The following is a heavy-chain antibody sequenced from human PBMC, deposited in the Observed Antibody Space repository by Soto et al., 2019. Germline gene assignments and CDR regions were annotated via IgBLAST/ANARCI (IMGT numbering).Heavy chain of an antibody. CDR1: GGSISSYY. V-gene: IGHV4-4*07. CDR2: IYTSGST. CDR3: ARDVPLVGATRGFDY. J-gene: IGHJ4*02. D-gene: IGHD1-26*01. Sequence: WETLSLTCTVSGGSISSYYWSWIRQPAGKGLEWIGRIYTSGSTNYNPSLKSRVTMSVDTSKNQFSLKLSSVTAADTAVYYCARDVPLVGATRGFDYWGQGTLVTVSS.